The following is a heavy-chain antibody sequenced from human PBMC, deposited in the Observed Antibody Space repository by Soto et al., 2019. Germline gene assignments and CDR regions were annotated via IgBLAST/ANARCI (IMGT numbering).Heavy chain of an antibody. Sequence: GGSLRLSCAASGFTFSSYSMNWVRQARGKGLEWVSSISSSSSYIYYADSVKGRFTISRDNAKNSLYLQMKRLRAEDTAVYYCPRATCGSGSYYIEDFEFWGQGTLVTVSS. CDR2: ISSSSSYI. CDR1: GFTFSSYS. D-gene: IGHD3-10*01. J-gene: IGHJ4*02. CDR3: PRATCGSGSYYIEDFEF. V-gene: IGHV3-21*01.